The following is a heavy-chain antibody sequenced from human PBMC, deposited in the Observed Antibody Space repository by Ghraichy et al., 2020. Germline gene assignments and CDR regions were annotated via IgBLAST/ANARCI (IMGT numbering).Heavy chain of an antibody. V-gene: IGHV3-73*01. D-gene: IGHD6-6*01. J-gene: IGHJ6*03. CDR2: IRSKANSYAT. CDR3: TVPPRTRPVSYYMDV. CDR1: GFTFSGSA. Sequence: GGSLRLSCAASGFTFSGSAMHWVRQASGKGLEWVGRIRSKANSYATAYAASVKGRFTISRDDSKNTAYLQMNSLKTEDNAVYYCTVPPRTRPVSYYMDVWGKGTTVTLSS.